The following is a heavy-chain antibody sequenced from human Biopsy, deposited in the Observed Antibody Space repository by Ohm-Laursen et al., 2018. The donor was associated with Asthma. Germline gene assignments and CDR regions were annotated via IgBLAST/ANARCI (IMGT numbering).Heavy chain of an antibody. D-gene: IGHD6-19*01. Sequence: ASVKVSCKAPGGTFSNFAISWVRQAPGQGLEWLGGIMTVFGTTNYAQKFQGRVTITADESTSTAYMEVTSLRSEDTAIYHCARCQVGYSSGWSLLLKKIYYSGMDVWGQGTAVTVSS. V-gene: IGHV1-69*13. J-gene: IGHJ6*02. CDR1: GGTFSNFA. CDR3: ARCQVGYSSGWSLLLKKIYYSGMDV. CDR2: IMTVFGTT.